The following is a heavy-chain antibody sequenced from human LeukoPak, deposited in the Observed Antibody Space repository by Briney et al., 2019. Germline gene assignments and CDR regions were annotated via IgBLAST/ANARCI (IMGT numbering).Heavy chain of an antibody. D-gene: IGHD6-13*01. CDR1: GFTFSNYS. CDR3: ARVPSELVPGYYYYYMDV. J-gene: IGHJ6*03. V-gene: IGHV3-30*03. CDR2: ISYDGINK. Sequence: GGSLRLSCAASGFTFSNYSMHWVRQAPGKGLQWVAVISYDGINKYYIDSVKGRFNISRDNSKNTLYLRMNSLRSDDTAVYYCARVPSELVPGYYYYYMDVWGKGTTVTISS.